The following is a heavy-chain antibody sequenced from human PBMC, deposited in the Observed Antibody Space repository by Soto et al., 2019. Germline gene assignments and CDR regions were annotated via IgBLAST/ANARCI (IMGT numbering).Heavy chain of an antibody. CDR3: ARDSPPVLRYFDWLLIPHLGTYYYYGMDV. V-gene: IGHV1-18*01. J-gene: IGHJ6*02. Sequence: GASVKVSCKASGYTKTRSGISWVRRAPGQGPEWMGWISSYNGDTNYAQTFQGRVTMTTDTSTSTAYMELRSLRSDDTAVYYCARDSPPVLRYFDWLLIPHLGTYYYYGMDVWGQGTTVTVSS. CDR1: GYTKTRSG. CDR2: ISSYNGDT. D-gene: IGHD3-9*01.